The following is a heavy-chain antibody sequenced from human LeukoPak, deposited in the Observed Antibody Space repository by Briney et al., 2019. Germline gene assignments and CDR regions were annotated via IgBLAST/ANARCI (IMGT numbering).Heavy chain of an antibody. V-gene: IGHV3-74*01. J-gene: IGHJ4*02. Sequence: HPGGSLRLSCAASGFTFSNYVMGWVRQAPGKGLVWVSRIASDGSSTTYADSVKGRFSISRDNAKNTLYLQMNSLRVEDTAVYYCARGRPHGNDYWGQGTLVTVSS. CDR3: ARGRPHGNDY. D-gene: IGHD4-23*01. CDR2: IASDGSST. CDR1: GFTFSNYV.